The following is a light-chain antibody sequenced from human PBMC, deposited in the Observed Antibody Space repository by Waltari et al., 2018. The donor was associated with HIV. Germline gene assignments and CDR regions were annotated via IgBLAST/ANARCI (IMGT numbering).Light chain of an antibody. J-gene: IGKJ4*01. CDR1: QSISTN. Sequence: EIMMTQSPATLSVSPGARATLSSRASQSISTNLACYQQKPGQAPRLLIYGASTRSTGIPARFSGSGSGTDFTLTISSLQSEDSVTYYCQQYNNWPRAFGGGTKVEIK. CDR3: QQYNNWPRA. V-gene: IGKV3-15*01. CDR2: GAS.